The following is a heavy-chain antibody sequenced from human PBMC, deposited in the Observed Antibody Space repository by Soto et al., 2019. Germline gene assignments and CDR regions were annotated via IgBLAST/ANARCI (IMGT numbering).Heavy chain of an antibody. V-gene: IGHV3-23*01. J-gene: IGHJ4*02. CDR1: GFTFSTYA. CDR2: ISGSGSDT. D-gene: IGHD1-26*01. Sequence: EVQLLESGGGLVQPGGSLRLSCAASGFTFSTYAMSWVRQAPGKGLEWVSAISGSGSDTYHADSVKGRFSISRDNSRNSLYLQMNSLTVGDTAVYYCTRGGRGTSYYWQYWGQGTLVTVSS. CDR3: TRGGRGTSYYWQY.